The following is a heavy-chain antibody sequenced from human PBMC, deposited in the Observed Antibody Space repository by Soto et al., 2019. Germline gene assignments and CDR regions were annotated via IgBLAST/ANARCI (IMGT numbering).Heavy chain of an antibody. CDR3: ARGGGYDFRSSQAPPIDV. Sequence: EALSLTCNVSGGSISDFYWSWIRQSPGKRLEWIGFLYYTGSTNYNPALKSRVTISLDTSKNQFSLQVRSVTAADTAVYYCARGGGYDFRSSQAPPIDVWGQGTTVTVYS. V-gene: IGHV4-59*01. CDR2: LYYTGST. J-gene: IGHJ6*02. D-gene: IGHD3-3*01. CDR1: GGSISDFY.